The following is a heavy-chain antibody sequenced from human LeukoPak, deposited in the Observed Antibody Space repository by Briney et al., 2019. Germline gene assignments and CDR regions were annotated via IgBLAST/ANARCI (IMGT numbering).Heavy chain of an antibody. Sequence: GASVKVPCKASGYTFTNYYMHWVRQAPGQGLEWMGMINPSGGSTSYAQKFQGRVTMTRDTSTSTVYMELSSLRSEDTAVYYCARGHYYDSSGYYYALSYWGQGTLVTVSS. D-gene: IGHD3-22*01. CDR1: GYTFTNYY. V-gene: IGHV1-46*01. CDR2: INPSGGST. J-gene: IGHJ4*02. CDR3: ARGHYYDSSGYYYALSY.